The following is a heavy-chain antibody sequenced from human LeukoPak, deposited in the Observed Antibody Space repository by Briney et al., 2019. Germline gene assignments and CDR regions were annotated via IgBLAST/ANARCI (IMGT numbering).Heavy chain of an antibody. D-gene: IGHD3-22*01. CDR1: GLTVSNYG. J-gene: IGHJ4*02. CDR2: ISGGGGGT. V-gene: IGHV3-23*01. CDR3: AKRGVVIRVILVGFHKEAYYFDS. Sequence: GGSLRLSCAVSGLTVSNYGMSWVRQAPGKGLEWVAGISGGGGGTNYADSVKGRFTISRDNSKNTLYLQMNSLRAEDTAVYFCAKRGVVIRVILVGFHKEAYYFDSGGQGALVTVSS.